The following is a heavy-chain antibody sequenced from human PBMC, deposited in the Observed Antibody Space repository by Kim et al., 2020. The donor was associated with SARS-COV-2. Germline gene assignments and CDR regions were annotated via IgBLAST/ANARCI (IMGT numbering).Heavy chain of an antibody. Sequence: SVKVSCKASGGTFSSYAISWVRQAPGQGLEWMGGIIPIFGTANYAQKFQGRVTITADESTSTAYMELSSLRSEDTAVYYCARGRDEDILTDVSGPWGQGTLVTVSS. CDR1: GGTFSSYA. V-gene: IGHV1-69*13. D-gene: IGHD3-9*01. CDR2: IIPIFGTA. CDR3: ARGRDEDILTDVSGP. J-gene: IGHJ5*02.